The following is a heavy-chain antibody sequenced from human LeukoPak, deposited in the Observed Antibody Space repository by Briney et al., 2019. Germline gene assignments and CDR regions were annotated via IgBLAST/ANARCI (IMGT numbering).Heavy chain of an antibody. Sequence: GGSLRLSCAASGFTFSSYGMHWVRQAPGKGLEWVAFIRYDGSNKYYADSVKGRFTISRHNSKNTLYLQMNSLRAEDTAVYYCAKDVNSGYDIGGDYWGQGTLVTVSS. D-gene: IGHD5-12*01. J-gene: IGHJ4*02. V-gene: IGHV3-30*02. CDR3: AKDVNSGYDIGGDY. CDR2: IRYDGSNK. CDR1: GFTFSSYG.